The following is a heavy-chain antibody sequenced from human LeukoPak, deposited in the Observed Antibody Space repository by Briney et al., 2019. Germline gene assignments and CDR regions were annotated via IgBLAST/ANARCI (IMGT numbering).Heavy chain of an antibody. V-gene: IGHV4-39*07. D-gene: IGHD6-13*01. J-gene: IGHJ4*02. CDR3: ARVAAAGRPLDY. CDR1: GGSISSNTYY. CDR2: IYYSGST. Sequence: SETLSLTCTVSGGSISSNTYYWGWIRQPPGKGLEWIGSIYYSGSTNYNPSLKSRVTISVDTSKNQFSLKLSSVTAADTAVYYCARVAAAGRPLDYWGQGTLVTVSS.